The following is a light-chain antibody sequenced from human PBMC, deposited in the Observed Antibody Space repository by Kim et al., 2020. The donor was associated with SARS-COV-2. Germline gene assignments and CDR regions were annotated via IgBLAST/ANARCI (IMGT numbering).Light chain of an antibody. Sequence: KTIAHSSTPSGARIASNDVQWYQQRPGSAPTTVIYEDNQRPSGVPDRFSGSIDSSSHSASLTISGLKTEDEADYYCQSYDSSNHRVFGGGTQLTVL. J-gene: IGLJ3*02. CDR2: EDN. CDR3: QSYDSSNHRV. V-gene: IGLV6-57*03. CDR1: GARIASND.